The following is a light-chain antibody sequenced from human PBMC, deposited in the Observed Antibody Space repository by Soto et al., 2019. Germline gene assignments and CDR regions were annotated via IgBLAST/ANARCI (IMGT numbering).Light chain of an antibody. V-gene: IGLV1-40*01. CDR1: SSNIGAGYD. Sequence: QSVLTQTPSVSGAPGQRVTMSCTGSSSNIGAGYDVHWYQQLPGTAPKLLISGNTNRPSGVPDRFSGSKSGTSASLAITGLQAEDEADYYCQSFDSNLSGYVFGTGTKLTVL. CDR2: GNT. J-gene: IGLJ1*01. CDR3: QSFDSNLSGYV.